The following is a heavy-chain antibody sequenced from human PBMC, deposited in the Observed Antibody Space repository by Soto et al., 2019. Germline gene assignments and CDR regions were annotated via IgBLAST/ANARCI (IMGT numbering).Heavy chain of an antibody. CDR3: TRVRLVVVPAAMSYYYYYGMDV. Sequence: GGSLRLSCTAPGFTFGDYAMSWVRQAPGKGLEWVGFIRSKAYGGTTEYAASVKGRFTISRDDSKSIAYLQMNSLKTEDTAVYYCTRVRLVVVPAAMSYYYYYGMDVWGQGTTVTVSS. D-gene: IGHD2-2*01. CDR1: GFTFGDYA. V-gene: IGHV3-49*04. J-gene: IGHJ6*02. CDR2: IRSKAYGGTT.